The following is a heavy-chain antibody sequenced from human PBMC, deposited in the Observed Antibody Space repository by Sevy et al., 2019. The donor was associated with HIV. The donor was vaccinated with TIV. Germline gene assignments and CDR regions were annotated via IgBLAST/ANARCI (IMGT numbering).Heavy chain of an antibody. D-gene: IGHD3-3*01. J-gene: IGHJ6*02. CDR1: GFTFSSYG. V-gene: IGHV3-23*01. CDR3: ARRPDLGVVILTGVLDV. CDR2: ISGSGGST. Sequence: GGSLRLSCAASGFTFSSYGMHWVRQTPGKGLQWVSVISGSGGSTYYADSVKGRFTIFRDNSRNTVYLQMNSLRAEDTAVYYCARRPDLGVVILTGVLDVWGQGTTVTVSS.